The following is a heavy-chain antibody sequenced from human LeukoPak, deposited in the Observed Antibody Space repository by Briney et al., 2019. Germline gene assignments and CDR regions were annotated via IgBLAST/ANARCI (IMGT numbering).Heavy chain of an antibody. CDR2: IRYDGSNK. J-gene: IGHJ3*02. CDR3: ARARYDSSGHAFDI. D-gene: IGHD3-22*01. V-gene: IGHV3-30*02. CDR1: GFTFSSYG. Sequence: PGGSLRLSCAASGFTFSSYGMHWVRQAPGKGLEWVAFIRYDGSNKYYADSVKGRFTISRENAKNSLYLQMNSLRAGDTAVYYCARARYDSSGHAFDIWGQGTMVTVSS.